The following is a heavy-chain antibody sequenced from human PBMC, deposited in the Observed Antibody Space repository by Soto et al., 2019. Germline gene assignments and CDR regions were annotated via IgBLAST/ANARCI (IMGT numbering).Heavy chain of an antibody. J-gene: IGHJ4*01. CDR1: GGSLSGATYS. V-gene: IGHV4-30-2*01. CDR3: ARRREFDY. CDR2: IFPSGTT. Sequence: PSETLSLTCGVSGGSLSGATYSWNWIRQPPGKRLEWIGYIFPSGTTYYNPSLKGGVTISIDVSKNQFSLSLRALTAADTAVYYCARRREFDYWSHGTLVTVSS.